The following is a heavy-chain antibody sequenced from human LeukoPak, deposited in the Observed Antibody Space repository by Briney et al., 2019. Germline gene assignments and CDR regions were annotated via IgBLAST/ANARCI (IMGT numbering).Heavy chain of an antibody. V-gene: IGHV3-30*02. CDR2: IQYDGSNE. CDR3: AELGITMIGGV. D-gene: IGHD3-10*02. CDR1: GFTFSSYG. J-gene: IGHJ6*04. Sequence: GGSLRLSCAASGFTFSSYGMHWVRQAPGKGLEWVAYIQYDGSNEQYAHSVKGRFRISRDSSKNILYLQMNSLRAEDTAVYYCAELGITMIGGVWGKGTTVTISS.